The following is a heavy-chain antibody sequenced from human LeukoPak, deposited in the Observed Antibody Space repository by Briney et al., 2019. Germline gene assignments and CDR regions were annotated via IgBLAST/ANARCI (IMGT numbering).Heavy chain of an antibody. J-gene: IGHJ6*02. CDR1: GFTFSSYW. V-gene: IGHV3-7*01. Sequence: GGSLRLSCAASGFTFSSYWMSWVRQAPGKGLEWVANIKQDGSEKYYVDSVKGRFTISRDSAKNSLYLQMNSLRAEDTAVYYCASTGYSSSWPYYYYYYGMDVWGQGTTVTVSS. CDR2: IKQDGSEK. D-gene: IGHD6-13*01. CDR3: ASTGYSSSWPYYYYYYGMDV.